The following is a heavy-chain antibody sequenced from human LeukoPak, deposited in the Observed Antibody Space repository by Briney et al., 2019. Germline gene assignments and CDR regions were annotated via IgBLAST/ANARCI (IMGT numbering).Heavy chain of an antibody. V-gene: IGHV3-23*01. CDR2: IGYTGDST. CDR1: GFTFSSYA. CDR3: AKSPTVDAAFDI. D-gene: IGHD4-23*01. Sequence: QAGGSLRLSCAASGFTFSSYAMNWDRQAPGKGLEWVSGIGYTGDSTFYADSVKGRFTVSRDSSKNTLFLHMNSLRAEDTALYYCAKSPTVDAAFDIWGQGTMVTVSS. J-gene: IGHJ3*02.